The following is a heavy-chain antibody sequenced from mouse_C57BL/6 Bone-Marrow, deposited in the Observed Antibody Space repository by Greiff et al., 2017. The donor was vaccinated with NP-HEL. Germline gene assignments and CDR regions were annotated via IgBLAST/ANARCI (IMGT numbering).Heavy chain of an antibody. CDR2: ISYDGSN. CDR3: ARGWGYDRDY. J-gene: IGHJ2*01. CDR1: GYSITSGYY. V-gene: IGHV3-6*01. Sequence: EVQLQESGPGLVKPSQSLSLTCSVTGYSITSGYYWNWIRQFPGNKLEWMGYISYDGSNNYNPSLKNRISITRDTSKNQFFLKLNSVTTEDTATYYCARGWGYDRDYWGQGTTLTVSS. D-gene: IGHD2-2*01.